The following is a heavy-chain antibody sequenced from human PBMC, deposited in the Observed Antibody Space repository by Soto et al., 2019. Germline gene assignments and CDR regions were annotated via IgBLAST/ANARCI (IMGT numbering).Heavy chain of an antibody. CDR3: AKDSPVADY. CDR1: GFTFSNYG. V-gene: IGHV3-30*18. D-gene: IGHD6-19*01. CDR2: ISYDGSNK. Sequence: PGGSLRLSCAASGFTFSNYGIHWVRQAPGKGLEWVAVISYDGSNKYYADSVKGRFTISRDDSKITLYLQMNSLRTEDTALYDCAKDSPVADYWGQGTLVTVS. J-gene: IGHJ4*02.